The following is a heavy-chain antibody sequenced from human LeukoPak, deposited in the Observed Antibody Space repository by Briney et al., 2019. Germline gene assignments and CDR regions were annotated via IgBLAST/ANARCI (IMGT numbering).Heavy chain of an antibody. V-gene: IGHV3-23*01. CDR3: AKDLSMVRGVIRSFDY. CDR1: GFTFSSYA. J-gene: IGHJ4*02. Sequence: GGSLRLSCAASGFTFSSYAMSGVRQAPGKGLEWVSPISGSGGSTYYADSVKGRFTISRDNSKNTLYLQMNSLRAEDTAVYYCAKDLSMVRGVIRSFDYWGQGTLVTVSS. CDR2: ISGSGGST. D-gene: IGHD3-10*01.